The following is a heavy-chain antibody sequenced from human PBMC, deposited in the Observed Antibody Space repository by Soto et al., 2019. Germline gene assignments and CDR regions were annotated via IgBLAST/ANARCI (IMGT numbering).Heavy chain of an antibody. CDR2: ISGSDGKT. Sequence: GSLRLSCAASGFSFGSYALSWVRQAPGKGLEWVSTISGSDGKTFYADSVKGRFSISRDTSQSTLYLQMNSLRADDTAMYYCARWSYLDYWGQGTRVTVSS. D-gene: IGHD3-3*01. CDR3: ARWSYLDY. CDR1: GFSFGSYA. J-gene: IGHJ4*02. V-gene: IGHV3-23*01.